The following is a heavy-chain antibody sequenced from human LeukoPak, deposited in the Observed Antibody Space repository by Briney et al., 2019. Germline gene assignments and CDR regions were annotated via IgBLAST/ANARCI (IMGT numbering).Heavy chain of an antibody. V-gene: IGHV3-23*01. J-gene: IGHJ5*02. CDR3: AKANVVAAMADWFDP. D-gene: IGHD2-15*01. CDR1: GFTFSSYW. Sequence: GGSLRLSCAASGFTFSSYWMSWVRQAPGKGLQWVSAISGSGGSTYYADSVKGRFTISRDNSKNTLYLQMNSLRAEDTAVYYCAKANVVAAMADWFDPWGQGTLVTVSS. CDR2: ISGSGGST.